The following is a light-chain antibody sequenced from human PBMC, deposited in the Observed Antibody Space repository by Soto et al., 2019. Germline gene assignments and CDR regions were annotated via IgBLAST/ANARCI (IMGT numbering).Light chain of an antibody. CDR2: DYN. V-gene: IGLV1-51*01. CDR3: GTWDSLLSAVV. Sequence: QSVLTQPPSVSAAPGQKVTISCSGSSSNIGNNYVSWYQHFPGTAPKLLIYDYNKRPSGIPDRFSGSKSGTSATLGITGLQTGDEADYYCGTWDSLLSAVVFGGGTKLTVL. J-gene: IGLJ2*01. CDR1: SSNIGNNY.